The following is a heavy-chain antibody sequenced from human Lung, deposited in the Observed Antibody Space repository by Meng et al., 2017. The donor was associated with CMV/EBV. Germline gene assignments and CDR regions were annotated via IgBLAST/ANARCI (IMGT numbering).Heavy chain of an antibody. CDR2: IYYSGGT. V-gene: IGHV4-59*01. CDR1: GGSISPYY. Sequence: SETLSLTCTVSGGSISPYYWSWIRQPPGKGLEWIGYIYYSGGTNYNPSLKSRVTISVDTSKNQFSLKLTSVTAADTAVYYCARHYCGSNVCYTDWFDPWGQGNXVTVDS. D-gene: IGHD2-2*02. CDR3: ARHYCGSNVCYTDWFDP. J-gene: IGHJ5*02.